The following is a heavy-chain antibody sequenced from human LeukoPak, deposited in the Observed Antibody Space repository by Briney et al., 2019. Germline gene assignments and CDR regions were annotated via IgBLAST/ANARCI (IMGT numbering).Heavy chain of an antibody. V-gene: IGHV3-23*01. D-gene: IGHD3-3*01. CDR1: GFTFSSYA. J-gene: IGHJ4*02. CDR2: ISGSGGST. Sequence: GGSLRLSCAASGFTFSSYAVSWVRQAPGKGLEWVSAISGSGGSTYYADSVKGRFTISRDNSKNTLYLQMNSLRAEDTAVYYCAKPRRLLEWLLPTQFDYWGQGTLVTVSS. CDR3: AKPRRLLEWLLPTQFDY.